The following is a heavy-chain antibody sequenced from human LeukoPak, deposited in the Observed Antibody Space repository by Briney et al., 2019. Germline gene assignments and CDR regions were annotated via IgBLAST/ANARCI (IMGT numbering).Heavy chain of an antibody. CDR1: GFTFSSYS. J-gene: IGHJ4*02. CDR3: ARSIPTGGFGNSGWYGY. CDR2: ISSSSSTI. D-gene: IGHD6-19*01. Sequence: GGSLRLSCAASGFTFSSYSMNWVRQAPGKGLEWVSYISSSSSTIYYADSVKGRFTISRDNAKNSLYLQMNSLRAEDTAVYYCARSIPTGGFGNSGWYGYWGQGTLVTVSS. V-gene: IGHV3-48*01.